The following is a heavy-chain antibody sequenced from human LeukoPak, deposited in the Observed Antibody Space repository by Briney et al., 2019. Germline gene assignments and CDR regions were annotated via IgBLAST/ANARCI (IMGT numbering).Heavy chain of an antibody. Sequence: GRSLRLSCAADGFTLSSYAMEWVRQAQGKGMGWVAVISYDGSNKYYADSGKGRFTISRDNSKNTLYLQMNSLRAEDTAVYYCAREAAAGRDAFDIWGQGTMVTVSS. V-gene: IGHV3-30-3*01. D-gene: IGHD6-13*01. CDR3: AREAAAGRDAFDI. CDR2: ISYDGSNK. J-gene: IGHJ3*02. CDR1: GFTLSSYA.